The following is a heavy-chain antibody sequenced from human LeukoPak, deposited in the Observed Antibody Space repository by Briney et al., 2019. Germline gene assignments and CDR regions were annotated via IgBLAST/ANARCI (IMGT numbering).Heavy chain of an antibody. J-gene: IGHJ5*02. Sequence: PGGSLRLSCAASGFTVSSNYMSWVRQAPGKGLEWVSMIYSDGSTSYADSVKGRFTISRDNAKNSLYLQMNSLRAEDTAVYYCARSGYSSSWVNWFDPWGQGTLVTVSS. V-gene: IGHV3-66*01. D-gene: IGHD6-13*01. CDR2: IYSDGST. CDR3: ARSGYSSSWVNWFDP. CDR1: GFTVSSNY.